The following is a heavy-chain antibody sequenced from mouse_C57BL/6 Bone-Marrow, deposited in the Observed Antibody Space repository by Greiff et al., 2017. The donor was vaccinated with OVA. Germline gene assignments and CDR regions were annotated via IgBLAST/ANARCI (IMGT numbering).Heavy chain of an antibody. V-gene: IGHV1-15*01. J-gene: IGHJ4*01. CDR2: IDPETGGT. Sequence: VQLQESGAELVRPGASVTLSCKASGYTFTDYEMHWVKQTPVHGLEWIGAIDPETGGTAYNQKFKGKGILTADKSYSTAYMEFRSLTSEDSAIYYCTRGYSNYYAMDYWGQGTSVTVSS. CDR3: TRGYSNYYAMDY. CDR1: GYTFTDYE. D-gene: IGHD2-5*01.